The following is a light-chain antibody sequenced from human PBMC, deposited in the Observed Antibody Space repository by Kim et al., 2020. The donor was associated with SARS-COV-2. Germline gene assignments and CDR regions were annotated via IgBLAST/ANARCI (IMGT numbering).Light chain of an antibody. CDR3: QQYYSYPLT. J-gene: IGKJ2*01. V-gene: IGKV1-8*01. CDR2: AAS. CDR1: QGISSY. Sequence: AIRMTQSPSSFSASTGDRVTITCRASQGISSYLAWYQQKPGKAPKLLIYAASTLQSGVPSRFSGSGSGTDFTLTISCLQSEDFATYYCQQYYSYPLTFGHGTKLEI.